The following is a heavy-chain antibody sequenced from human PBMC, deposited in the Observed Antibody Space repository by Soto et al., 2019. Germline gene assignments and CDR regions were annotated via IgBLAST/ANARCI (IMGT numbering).Heavy chain of an antibody. D-gene: IGHD2-2*01. CDR2: IYDSESS. J-gene: IGHJ6*02. CDR3: ARSPSRAYYFGMNV. Sequence: QVQLRESGPGLVKPSQTLSLTCTVSGGSLSSGGYYWSWIRQHPGKALEWVGYIYDSESSYYNPSIKSRVTMSIDTSKNQFSLKLSSVTAADTAVYYCARSPSRAYYFGMNVWGQGTTVTVSS. V-gene: IGHV4-31*03. CDR1: GGSLSSGGYY.